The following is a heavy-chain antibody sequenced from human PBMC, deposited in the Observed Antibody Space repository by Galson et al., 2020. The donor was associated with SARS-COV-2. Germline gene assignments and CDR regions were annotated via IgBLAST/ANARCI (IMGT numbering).Heavy chain of an antibody. CDR2: ISWNSGSI. V-gene: IGHV3-9*01. J-gene: IGHJ6*03. Sequence: GGSLRLSCAASGFTFDDYSMHWVRQAPGKGLEWVSGISWNSGSIGYADSVKGRFTSSRDNAKNSLYLQMNSLRAEDTALYYCAKDGRVFYYGSGSYAPTVWYSMDVWGQGTTVTVSS. CDR1: GFTFDDYS. D-gene: IGHD3-10*01. CDR3: AKDGRVFYYGSGSYAPTVWYSMDV.